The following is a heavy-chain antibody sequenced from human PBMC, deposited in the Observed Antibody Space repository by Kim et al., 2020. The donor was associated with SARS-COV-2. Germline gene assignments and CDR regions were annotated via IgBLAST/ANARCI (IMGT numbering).Heavy chain of an antibody. V-gene: IGHV4-59*01. CDR3: ARDRYYYGSGSYYNSSFDYYYYGMDV. Sequence: SETLSLTCTVSGGSISSYYWSWIRQPPGKGLEWIGYIYYSGSTNYNPSLKSRVTISVDTSKNQFSLKLSSVTAADTAVYYCARDRYYYGSGSYYNSSFDYYYYGMDVWGQGTTVTVSS. CDR2: IYYSGST. CDR1: GGSISSYY. J-gene: IGHJ6*02. D-gene: IGHD3-10*01.